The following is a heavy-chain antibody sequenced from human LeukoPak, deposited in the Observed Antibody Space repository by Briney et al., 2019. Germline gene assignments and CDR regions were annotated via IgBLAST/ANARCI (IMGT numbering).Heavy chain of an antibody. J-gene: IGHJ6*02. CDR3: ASLIRQGHYAMDV. V-gene: IGHV4-59*01. CDR1: GGSISSYY. CDR2: VYYSGNT. Sequence: SETLSLTCTVSGGSISSYYWSWIRQPPGKGLEWIGYVYYSGNTEYNPSLKSRVTISVDTSKNQFSPKLSSVTAADTAVYYCASLIRQGHYAMDVWGQGTMVTVSS.